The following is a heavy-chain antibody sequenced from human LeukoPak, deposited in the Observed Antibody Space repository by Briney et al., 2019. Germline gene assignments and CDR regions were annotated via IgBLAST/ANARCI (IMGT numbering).Heavy chain of an antibody. CDR1: GFTFDDYG. CDR2: INWNGGST. J-gene: IGHJ3*02. Sequence: RTGGSLRLSCAASGFTFDDYGMSWVRQAPGKGLEWVSGINWNGGSTGYADSVKGRFTISRDNAKNSLYPQMNSLRAEDTALYYCARDPFWYDSSGYYLSRGPDAFDIWGQGTMVTVSS. D-gene: IGHD3-22*01. CDR3: ARDPFWYDSSGYYLSRGPDAFDI. V-gene: IGHV3-20*04.